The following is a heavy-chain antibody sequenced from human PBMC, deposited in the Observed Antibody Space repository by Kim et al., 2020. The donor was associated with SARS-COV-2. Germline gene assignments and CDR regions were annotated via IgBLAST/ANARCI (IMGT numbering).Heavy chain of an antibody. CDR1: GGSISSYY. Sequence: SETLSLTCTVSGGSISSYYWSWIRQPPGKGLEWIGYIYYSGSTNYNPSLKSRVTISVDTSKNQFSLKLSSVTAADTAVYYCARDRGWFGELFSAFDIWGQGTMVTVSS. J-gene: IGHJ3*02. D-gene: IGHD3-10*01. CDR2: IYYSGST. CDR3: ARDRGWFGELFSAFDI. V-gene: IGHV4-59*13.